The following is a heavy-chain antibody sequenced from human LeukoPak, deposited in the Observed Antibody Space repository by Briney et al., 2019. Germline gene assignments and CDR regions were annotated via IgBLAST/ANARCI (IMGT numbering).Heavy chain of an antibody. CDR2: TYYRSKWYN. V-gene: IGHV6-1*01. J-gene: IGHJ3*02. CDR3: ARASPRGGYCSSTSCYTEVGAFDI. D-gene: IGHD2-2*02. Sequence: SQTLSLTCAISGDSVSSNSAAWNWIRQSPSRGLEWLGRTYYRSKWYNDYAVSVKSRITTNPDTSKNQFSLQLNSVTPEDTAVYYCARASPRGGYCSSTSCYTEVGAFDIWGQGTMVTVSS. CDR1: GDSVSSNSAA.